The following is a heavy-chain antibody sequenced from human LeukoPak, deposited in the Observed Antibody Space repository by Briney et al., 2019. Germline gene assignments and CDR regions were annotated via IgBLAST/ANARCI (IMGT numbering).Heavy chain of an antibody. CDR3: TRDSVATTVPPPFDY. Sequence: GGSLRLSCTASGFTFTSYWMHWVRQDPGKGLVWVSRINADGSRITYADSVKGRFTTSRDNAKNTLYLQMNSLRAEDTAVYYCTRDSVATTVPPPFDYWGRGTLVTVSS. CDR2: INADGSRI. J-gene: IGHJ4*02. CDR1: GFTFTSYW. D-gene: IGHD5-12*01. V-gene: IGHV3-74*01.